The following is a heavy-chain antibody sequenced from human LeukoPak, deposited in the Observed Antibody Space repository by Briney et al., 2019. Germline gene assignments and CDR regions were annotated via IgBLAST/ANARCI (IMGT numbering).Heavy chain of an antibody. J-gene: IGHJ4*02. CDR1: GFTFSSYA. CDR3: AKVIGSTYYYDSSGYYYFDY. CDR2: ISGSGGST. D-gene: IGHD3-22*01. Sequence: GGSLRLSCAASGFTFSSYAMSWVRQAPGKGLEWVSAISGSGGSTYYADSVKGRFTISRDNSKNTLYLQMNSLRAEDTAVYYCAKVIGSTYYYDSSGYYYFDYWGQGTLVTVSS. V-gene: IGHV3-23*01.